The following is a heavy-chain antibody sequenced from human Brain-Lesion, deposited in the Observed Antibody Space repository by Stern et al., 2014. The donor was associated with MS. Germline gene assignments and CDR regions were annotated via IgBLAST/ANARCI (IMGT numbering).Heavy chain of an antibody. Sequence: VQLVESGAEVKKPGASVKVSCKTSGYIFTGYYINWVRQAPGQGLEWMAWINLNTGGPKYAQKFQGRVTMSRDTSISTAYVELSSLTSDDTAVYYCARDQRGITIFGVVTDYYYLGMDVWGQGTTVTVSS. CDR1: GYIFTGYY. J-gene: IGHJ6*02. CDR3: ARDQRGITIFGVVTDYYYLGMDV. D-gene: IGHD3-3*01. CDR2: INLNTGGP. V-gene: IGHV1-2*02.